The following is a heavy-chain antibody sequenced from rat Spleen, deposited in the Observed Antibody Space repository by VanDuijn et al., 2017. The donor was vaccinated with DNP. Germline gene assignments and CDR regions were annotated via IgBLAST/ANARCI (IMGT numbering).Heavy chain of an antibody. CDR3: ARHPQWDYFDY. CDR1: GFIVSNYG. Sequence: EVQLVESGGGLVQPGRSLKLSCGISGFIVSNYGMAWVRQAPTKGLEWVATISYDGSRTYYGDSVQGRFTLSRDNAKSTLYLQMDSLSSDDSATYYCARHPQWDYFDYWGQGVMVTVSS. D-gene: IGHD1-1*01. CDR2: ISYDGSRT. J-gene: IGHJ2*01. V-gene: IGHV5-29*01.